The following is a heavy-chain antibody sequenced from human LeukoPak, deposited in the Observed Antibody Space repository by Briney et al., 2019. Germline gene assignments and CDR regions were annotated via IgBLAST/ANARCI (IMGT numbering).Heavy chain of an antibody. CDR2: LGTAGDT. Sequence: GGSLRLSCAASGFTLTNYAMHWVRQPAGEGLEWVSALGTAGDTFYPGSVKGRFSISRDNAKKSLFLQMNSLRVEDTAIYYCARQSTPPGNFDYWGQGTLVTVSS. CDR3: ARQSTPPGNFDY. V-gene: IGHV3-13*01. CDR1: GFTLTNYA. J-gene: IGHJ4*02.